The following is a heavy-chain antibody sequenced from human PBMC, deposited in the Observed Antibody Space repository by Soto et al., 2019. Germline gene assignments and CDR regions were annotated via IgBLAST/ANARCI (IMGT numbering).Heavy chain of an antibody. CDR3: ARDLFRVVVTAQEGDGMDV. Sequence: ASVKVSCKASGYTFTGYYMHWVRQAPGQGLEWMGWINPNSGGTNYAQKFQGRVTMTRDTSISTAYMELSRLRSDDTAVYYCARDLFRVVVTAQEGDGMDVWGQGTTVTVSS. V-gene: IGHV1-2*02. D-gene: IGHD2-21*02. CDR1: GYTFTGYY. CDR2: INPNSGGT. J-gene: IGHJ6*02.